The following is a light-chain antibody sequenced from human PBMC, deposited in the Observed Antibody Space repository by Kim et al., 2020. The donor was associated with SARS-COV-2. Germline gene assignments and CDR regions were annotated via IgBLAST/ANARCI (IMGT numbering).Light chain of an antibody. V-gene: IGKV3-11*01. Sequence: EIVLTQSPATLSLSPGERATLSCRASQSVGNSLAWFQQKPGQAPRLLIFETSNRATGIPARLSGSGSGTAFTLTISSLEPEDFAVYYCQQRYNWPLTFGGGTKVDIK. CDR1: QSVGNS. CDR3: QQRYNWPLT. J-gene: IGKJ4*01. CDR2: ETS.